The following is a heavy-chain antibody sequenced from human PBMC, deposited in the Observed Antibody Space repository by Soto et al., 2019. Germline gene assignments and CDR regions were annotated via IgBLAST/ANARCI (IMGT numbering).Heavy chain of an antibody. CDR1: GGSMIAYY. CDR2: TYYSGST. J-gene: IGHJ4*02. D-gene: IGHD6-25*01. V-gene: IGHV4-59*01. CDR3: ARVRGTAGKRYFDY. Sequence: QVQLQESGPRLVKPSETLSLTCTVSGGSMIAYYWNWMRQPPGKGLQWIGYTYYSGSTTYNPSLKRRVTKTVDSSKNQFSLKLDSVTPADTAVYYCARVRGTAGKRYFDYCGPGTLVTVSS.